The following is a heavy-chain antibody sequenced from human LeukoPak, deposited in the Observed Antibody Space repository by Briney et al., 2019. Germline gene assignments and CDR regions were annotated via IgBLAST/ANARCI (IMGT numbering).Heavy chain of an antibody. V-gene: IGHV3-33*08. Sequence: GGSLRLSCAASGFTFSSYGMHWVRQAPGKGLEWVAVIWYDGSNKYYADSVKGRFTISRDNSKNTLYLQMNSLRAEDTAVYYCAGGSYYFDLWGRGTLVTVSS. CDR2: IWYDGSNK. J-gene: IGHJ2*01. CDR1: GFTFSSYG. D-gene: IGHD1-26*01. CDR3: AGGSYYFDL.